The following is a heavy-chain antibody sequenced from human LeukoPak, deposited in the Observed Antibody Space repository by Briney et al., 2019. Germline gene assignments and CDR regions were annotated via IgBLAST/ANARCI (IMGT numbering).Heavy chain of an antibody. D-gene: IGHD6-6*01. Sequence: PSETLSLTCTVSGGSISSYYWSWIRQPPGKGLEWIGYIYYSGSTNYNPSLKSRVTISVDTSKNQFSLKLSSVTAADTAVYYCARRRYSSSFHYYYMDVWGKGTTVTVS. CDR3: ARRRYSSSFHYYYMDV. CDR2: IYYSGST. CDR1: GGSISSYY. V-gene: IGHV4-59*08. J-gene: IGHJ6*03.